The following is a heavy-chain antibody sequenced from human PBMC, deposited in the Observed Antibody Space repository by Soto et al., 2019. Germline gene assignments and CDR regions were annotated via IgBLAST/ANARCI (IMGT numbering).Heavy chain of an antibody. CDR2: ISGSGGST. Sequence: QPGGSLRLSCAASGFTFSSYAMSWVRQAPGKGLEWVSAISGSGGSTYYADSVKGRFTISRDNSKNTLYLQMNSLRAEDTAVYYCAKSPHAPDIAAAGLDYWGQGTLVTVSS. J-gene: IGHJ4*02. CDR3: AKSPHAPDIAAAGLDY. V-gene: IGHV3-23*01. D-gene: IGHD6-13*01. CDR1: GFTFSSYA.